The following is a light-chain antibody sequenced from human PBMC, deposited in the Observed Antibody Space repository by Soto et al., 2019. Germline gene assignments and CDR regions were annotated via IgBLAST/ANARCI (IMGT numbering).Light chain of an antibody. J-gene: IGKJ4*01. CDR3: QQRSTWPLT. CDR2: DAS. CDR1: QSVKSY. V-gene: IGKV3-11*01. Sequence: EVVLTQTPATLSLSPGERATLSCRASQSVKSYLVWYQQKPGQTPRLLIYDASNRATGIPARFSGSGSETDFTLTISSLEPEDFAVYYCQQRSTWPLTFGGGTRVEIK.